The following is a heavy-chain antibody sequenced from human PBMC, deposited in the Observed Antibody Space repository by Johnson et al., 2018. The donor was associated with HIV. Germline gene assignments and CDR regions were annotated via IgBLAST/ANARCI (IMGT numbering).Heavy chain of an antibody. J-gene: IGHJ3*02. V-gene: IGHV3-30*18. CDR3: AKGTHYSDSSGYWSNDAFNI. CDR2: ISYDGSNK. Sequence: QVQLVESGGGVVQPGRSLRLSCAASGFTFSSYGMHWVRQAPGNGLEWVAVISYDGSNKYYADSVKGRFTISRDNSKNTLHLQMNSLRAEDTAVYYCAKGTHYSDSSGYWSNDAFNIWGQGTVVTVSS. CDR1: GFTFSSYG. D-gene: IGHD3-22*01.